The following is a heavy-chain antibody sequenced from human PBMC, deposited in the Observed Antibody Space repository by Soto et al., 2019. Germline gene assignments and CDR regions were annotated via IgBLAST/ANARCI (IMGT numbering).Heavy chain of an antibody. CDR3: ARGSFDY. D-gene: IGHD3-10*01. J-gene: IGHJ4*02. Sequence: EVQLVESGGGLVQPGGSLRLSCVASGFTFSTYDVHWVRQATGKGLEWVSAIGIAGDTYYADSVKGRFTISRENAKSSFYLQMSSLRAGDMGVYYCARGSFDYWGQGTLVSVSS. CDR1: GFTFSTYD. CDR2: IGIAGDT. V-gene: IGHV3-13*01.